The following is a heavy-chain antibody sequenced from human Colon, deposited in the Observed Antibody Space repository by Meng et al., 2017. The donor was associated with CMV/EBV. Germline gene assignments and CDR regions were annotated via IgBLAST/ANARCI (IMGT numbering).Heavy chain of an antibody. D-gene: IGHD3-10*01. CDR3: ARAPYYYGSGKPMGGYYFDY. Sequence: FSGYYWSWIRQPPGKGLEWIGEINHSGSTNYNPSLKSRVTISVDTSKNQFSLKLSSVTAADTAVYYCARAPYYYGSGKPMGGYYFDYWGQGTLVPSPQ. J-gene: IGHJ4*02. CDR2: INHSGST. CDR1: FSGYY. V-gene: IGHV4-34*01.